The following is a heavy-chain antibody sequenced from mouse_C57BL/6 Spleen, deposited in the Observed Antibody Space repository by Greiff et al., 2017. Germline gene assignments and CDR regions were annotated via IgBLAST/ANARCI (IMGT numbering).Heavy chain of an antibody. Sequence: QVQLQQPGAELVKPGASVKLSCKASGYTFTRYWMHWVKQRPGQGLEWIGMIHPNSGSTNYNEKFKSKATLTVDKSSSTAYMQLSSLTSEDSAVYYCAGTITTGSSGYAMDYWGQGTSVTVSS. V-gene: IGHV1-64*01. CDR3: AGTITTGSSGYAMDY. J-gene: IGHJ4*01. D-gene: IGHD1-1*01. CDR2: IHPNSGST. CDR1: GYTFTRYW.